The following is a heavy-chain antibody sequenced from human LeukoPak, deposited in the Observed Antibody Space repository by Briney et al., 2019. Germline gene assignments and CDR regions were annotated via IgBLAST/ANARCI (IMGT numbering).Heavy chain of an antibody. D-gene: IGHD3-9*01. CDR1: GGSISSGGYY. CDR3: ARVGRYYDALTGYATGGSPFDY. CDR2: IYHSGST. J-gene: IGHJ4*02. Sequence: SQTLSLTCTVSGGSISSGGYYWSWIRQPPGKGLEWIGYIYHSGSTYYNPSLKSRVTISVDRSKNQFSLKLSSVTAADTAVYYCARVGRYYDALTGYATGGSPFDYWGQGTPVTVSS. V-gene: IGHV4-30-2*01.